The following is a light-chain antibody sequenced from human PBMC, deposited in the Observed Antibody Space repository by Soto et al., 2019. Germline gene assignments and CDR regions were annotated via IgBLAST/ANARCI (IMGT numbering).Light chain of an antibody. CDR3: QQSFSAPLT. CDR2: GAS. CDR1: QSVNSIY. V-gene: IGKV3-20*01. J-gene: IGKJ4*01. Sequence: EIVLTQSPGTLSLSPGERATLSCRASQSVNSIYLAWYQQKPGQAPRLLIYGASTRATGIPDRFSGSGSGTDFTLTISRLEPEDFATYSCQQSFSAPLTFGGGTRVEI.